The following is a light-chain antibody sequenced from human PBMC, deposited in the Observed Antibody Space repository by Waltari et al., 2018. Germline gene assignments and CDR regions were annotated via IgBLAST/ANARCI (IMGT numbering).Light chain of an antibody. CDR2: DNS. V-gene: IGLV1-40*01. Sequence: QSVLTQPPSVSGAPGQRVPISCTGSSSHIGAGFDVQCDQQRPGTAPILLIYDNSDRPSGVPDRFSGSKSGTSASLAITGLQADDEADYYCQSYDNSLSGSKVFGGGTKLTVL. CDR3: QSYDNSLSGSKV. CDR1: SSHIGAGFD. J-gene: IGLJ2*01.